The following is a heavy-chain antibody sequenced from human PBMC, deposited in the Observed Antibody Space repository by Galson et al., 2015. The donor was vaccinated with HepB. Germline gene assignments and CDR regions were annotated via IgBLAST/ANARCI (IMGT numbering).Heavy chain of an antibody. V-gene: IGHV1-69*04. CDR2: IIPILGIA. Sequence: RQAPGQGLEWMGRIIPILGIANYAQKFQGRVTITADKSTSTAYMELSSLRSEDTAVYYCARADYGDLLGIDYWGQGTLVTVSS. D-gene: IGHD4-17*01. CDR3: ARADYGDLLGIDY. J-gene: IGHJ4*02.